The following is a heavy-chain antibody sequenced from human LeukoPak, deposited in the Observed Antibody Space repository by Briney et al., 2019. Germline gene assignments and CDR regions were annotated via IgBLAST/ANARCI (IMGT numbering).Heavy chain of an antibody. CDR1: NYSISRTYH. CDR3: ARGQGREHLFSRYYYMDV. V-gene: IGHV4-38-2*02. CDR2: INHSGST. J-gene: IGHJ6*03. Sequence: PSETLSLTCSVSNYSISRTYHWGWIRQPPGKGLEWIGEINHSGSTNYNPSLKSRVTISADTSKNQFSLKLSSVTAADTAVYYCARGQGREHLFSRYYYMDVWGKGTTVTVSS. D-gene: IGHD3-9*01.